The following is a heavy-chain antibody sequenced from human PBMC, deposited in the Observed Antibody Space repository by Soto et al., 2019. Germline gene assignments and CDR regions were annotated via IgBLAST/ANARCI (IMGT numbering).Heavy chain of an antibody. J-gene: IGHJ6*02. D-gene: IGHD5-12*01. Sequence: GESLKISCKGSGYSFTSYWIGWVRQMPGKGLEWMGIIYPGDSDTRYSPSFQGQVTISADKSISTAYLQWSSLKGSDTAMYYCARRGYDFPYYYGMDVWGQGTTVTVSS. V-gene: IGHV5-51*01. CDR2: IYPGDSDT. CDR1: GYSFTSYW. CDR3: ARRGYDFPYYYGMDV.